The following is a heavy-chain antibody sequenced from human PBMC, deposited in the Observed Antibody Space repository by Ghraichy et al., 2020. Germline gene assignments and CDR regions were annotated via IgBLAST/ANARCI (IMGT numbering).Heavy chain of an antibody. Sequence: SYTLSLTFTVSVGSITSDIYYCCFVLHPPFNFLYFIFIIYYYFISYYNPSLNILVTISLYPSKNHFSVKLSSVTAADTAVYYCARHVGGSYQLFDYWGLG. V-gene: IGHV4-39*01. D-gene: IGHD1-26*01. CDR3: ARHVGGSYQLFDY. CDR1: VGSITSDIYY. CDR2: IYYYFIS. J-gene: IGHJ4*02.